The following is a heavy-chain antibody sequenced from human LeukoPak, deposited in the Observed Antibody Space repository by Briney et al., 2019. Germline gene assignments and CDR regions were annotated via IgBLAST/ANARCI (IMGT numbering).Heavy chain of an antibody. J-gene: IGHJ1*01. Sequence: GSLRLSCAASGFTFSSYVMHWVRQAPGKGLQWVAVIWYDGSNKYYADSVKGRFTISRDNSENTLFLQMNSLKAEDTAVYYCARDHCTSTSCYLQHWGQGTLVTVSS. CDR1: GFTFSSYV. CDR2: IWYDGSNK. CDR3: ARDHCTSTSCYLQH. V-gene: IGHV3-33*01. D-gene: IGHD2-2*01.